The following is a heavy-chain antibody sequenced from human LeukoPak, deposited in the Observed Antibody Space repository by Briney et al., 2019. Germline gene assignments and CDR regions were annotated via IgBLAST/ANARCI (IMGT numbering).Heavy chain of an antibody. Sequence: GGSLRLSCAASGFTLSSYGMHWVRQAPGKGLEWVAFIRYDGSNKYYADSVKGRFTISRDNAKNSLFLQMNSLRAEDTAVYYCARVLRYCSGGNCYSGGLGYMDVWGKGTTVTISS. CDR2: IRYDGSNK. CDR3: ARVLRYCSGGNCYSGGLGYMDV. V-gene: IGHV3-30*02. D-gene: IGHD2-15*01. CDR1: GFTLSSYG. J-gene: IGHJ6*03.